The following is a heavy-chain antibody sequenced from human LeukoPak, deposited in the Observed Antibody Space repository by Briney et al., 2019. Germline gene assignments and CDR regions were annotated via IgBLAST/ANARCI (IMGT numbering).Heavy chain of an antibody. CDR3: ARIQSSGWYDY. J-gene: IGHJ4*02. CDR2: VYFGGST. D-gene: IGHD6-19*01. Sequence: SETLSLTCTVAGGSISGYYWSWIRQTPGKGLEWIGSVYFGGSTNYNPSLKSRVTVSVDTPKNHISLKLNSVTVADTAVYYCARIQSSGWYDYWGQGTLVTVSS. CDR1: GGSISGYY. V-gene: IGHV4-59*08.